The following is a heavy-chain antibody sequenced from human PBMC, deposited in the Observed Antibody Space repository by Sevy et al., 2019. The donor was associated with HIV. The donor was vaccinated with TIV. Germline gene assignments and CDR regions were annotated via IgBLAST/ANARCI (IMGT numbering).Heavy chain of an antibody. J-gene: IGHJ4*02. D-gene: IGHD4-17*01. CDR3: ARATVTTQAIDY. Sequence: SETLSLTCTVSGGSISSGSYYWSWIRQPAGKGLEWIGRIYTSGSTNYNPSLKSRVTMSVDTSKNQFSLKLGSVTAADTAVYYCARATVTTQAIDYWGQGTLVTVSS. CDR2: IYTSGST. CDR1: GGSISSGSYY. V-gene: IGHV4-61*02.